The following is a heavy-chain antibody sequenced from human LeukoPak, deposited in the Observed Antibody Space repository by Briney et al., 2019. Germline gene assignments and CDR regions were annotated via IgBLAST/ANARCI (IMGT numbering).Heavy chain of an antibody. D-gene: IGHD3-9*01. V-gene: IGHV3-23*01. J-gene: IGHJ2*01. CDR3: ARGGEPYYDILTGYYTGWYFDL. CDR2: ISGSGGST. CDR1: GFTFSSHG. Sequence: GGSLRLSCAASGFTFSSHGMSWVRQAPGKGLEWVSAISGSGGSTYYADSVKGRFTMSRDNSKNTLYLQMNSLRAEDTAVYYCARGGEPYYDILTGYYTGWYFDLWGRGNLVTVSS.